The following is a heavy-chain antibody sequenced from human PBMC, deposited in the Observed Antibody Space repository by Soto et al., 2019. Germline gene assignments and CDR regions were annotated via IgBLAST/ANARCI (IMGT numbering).Heavy chain of an antibody. D-gene: IGHD1-1*01. Sequence: EVQLVESGGGLLQPGGSLSLSCAASGFTFSMYWMHWVRQVPGKGPEWVSRINDDGSSTNYADSVKGRFTISRDNAKNTLYLQMNALRAEDTAVYYCARGPRSTSTGTGAFWGQGTLVTVSS. CDR1: GFTFSMYW. J-gene: IGHJ4*02. CDR2: INDDGSST. V-gene: IGHV3-74*01. CDR3: ARGPRSTSTGTGAF.